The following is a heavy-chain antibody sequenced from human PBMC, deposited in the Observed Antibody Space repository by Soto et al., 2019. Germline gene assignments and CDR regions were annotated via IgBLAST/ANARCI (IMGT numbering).Heavy chain of an antibody. CDR2: INHSGST. J-gene: IGHJ4*02. Sequence: QVQLQQWGAGLLKPSETLSLTCAVYGGSFSGYYWSWIRQPPGKGLEWIGEINHSGSTNYNPSLKSRVTISVDTSKNQFSLKLSSVTAADTAVYYCARGQVVPDAMDFDYWGQGTLVTVSS. V-gene: IGHV4-34*01. D-gene: IGHD2-2*01. CDR3: ARGQVVPDAMDFDY. CDR1: GGSFSGYY.